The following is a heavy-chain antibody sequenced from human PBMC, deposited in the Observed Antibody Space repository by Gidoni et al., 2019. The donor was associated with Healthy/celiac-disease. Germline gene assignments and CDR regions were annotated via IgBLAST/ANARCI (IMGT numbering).Heavy chain of an antibody. Sequence: QVQLVESGGGVVQPGRSLRLSCAASGFTFISYAMHWVRQAPGKGLEWVAVISYDGSNKYYADSVKGRFTISRDNSKNTLYLQMNSLRAEDTAVYYCARDRLTVIVATMGYYYYGMDVWGQGTTVTVSS. V-gene: IGHV3-30-3*01. CDR1: GFTFISYA. CDR3: ARDRLTVIVATMGYYYYGMDV. CDR2: ISYDGSNK. D-gene: IGHD5-12*01. J-gene: IGHJ6*02.